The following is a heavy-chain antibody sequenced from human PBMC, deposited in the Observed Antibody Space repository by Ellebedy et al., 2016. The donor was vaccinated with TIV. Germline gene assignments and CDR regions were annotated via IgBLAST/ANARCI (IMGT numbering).Heavy chain of an antibody. CDR2: ISRDGDIR. V-gene: IGHV3-74*01. D-gene: IGHD1-26*01. CDR3: ATDEGGSYDS. J-gene: IGHJ4*02. CDR1: GSPFPYTW. Sequence: PGGSLRLSCATSGSPFPYTWMPWIRKAPGKGLEWVSRISRDGDIRGYAEFAKGRFTVSRDNTKNTLYLQMSGLRADDSAVYYCATDEGGSYDSWGQGTRVSVSS.